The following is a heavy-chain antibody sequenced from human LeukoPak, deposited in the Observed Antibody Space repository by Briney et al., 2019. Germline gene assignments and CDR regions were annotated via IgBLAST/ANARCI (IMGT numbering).Heavy chain of an antibody. Sequence: PGGSLRLSCAASGFTFSNYAMSWFRQAPGQRLEWVSTISYTGGTTYYTDSVRGRFTISRDNSDNNLYLQMHSLRAEDTAVYYCTKPGTSSGYYYPAYFDSWGQGTLVTVSS. CDR3: TKPGTSSGYYYPAYFDS. V-gene: IGHV3-23*01. D-gene: IGHD3-22*01. CDR2: ISYTGGTT. J-gene: IGHJ4*02. CDR1: GFTFSNYA.